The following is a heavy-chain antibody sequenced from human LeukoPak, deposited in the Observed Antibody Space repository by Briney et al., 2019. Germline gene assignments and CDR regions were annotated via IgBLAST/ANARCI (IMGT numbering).Heavy chain of an antibody. CDR2: ISYDGSNK. CDR1: GFTFSSYA. V-gene: IGHV3-30-3*01. J-gene: IGHJ4*02. Sequence: PGGSLRLSCAASGFTFSSYAMHWVRQAPGKGLEWVAVISYDGSNKYYADSVKGRFTISRDNSKNTLYLQMNSLRAEDTAVYYCARWPLTGRWPNMGFDYWGQGTLVTVSS. CDR3: ARWPLTGRWPNMGFDY. D-gene: IGHD5-24*01.